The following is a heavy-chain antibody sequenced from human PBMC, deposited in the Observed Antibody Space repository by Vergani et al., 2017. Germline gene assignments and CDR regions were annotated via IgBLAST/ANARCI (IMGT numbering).Heavy chain of an antibody. J-gene: IGHJ4*02. CDR1: GFAFSRYA. Sequence: EVQLLESGGRLVQPGGSLRLSCVASGFAFSRYAMSWVRQAPGKGLEWVSGLTASGSGISYADSVRGRFTISRDNSKNTLYLQMNSLRAEDTAVYYCAKDRLRVSGVVVIAPRFYFDYWGQGTLVTVSS. CDR2: LTASGSGI. D-gene: IGHD2-21*01. CDR3: AKDRLRVSGVVVIAPRFYFDY. V-gene: IGHV3-23*01.